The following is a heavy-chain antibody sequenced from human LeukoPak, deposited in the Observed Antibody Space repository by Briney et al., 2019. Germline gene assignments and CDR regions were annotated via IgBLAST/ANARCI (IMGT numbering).Heavy chain of an antibody. CDR3: AKQGYYYDSSGYYVFFDY. D-gene: IGHD3-22*01. V-gene: IGHV3-23*01. Sequence: PGGSLRLSRAASGFTFSSYAMSWVRQAPGKGLEWVSAISGSGGSTYYADSVKGRFTISRDNSKNTLYLQMNSLRAEDTAVYYCAKQGYYYDSSGYYVFFDYWGQGTLVTVSS. CDR1: GFTFSSYA. CDR2: ISGSGGST. J-gene: IGHJ4*02.